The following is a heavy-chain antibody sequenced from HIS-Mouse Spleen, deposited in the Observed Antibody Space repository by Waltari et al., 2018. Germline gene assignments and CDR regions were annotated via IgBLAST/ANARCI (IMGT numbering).Heavy chain of an antibody. CDR2: INSDGSST. Sequence: EVQLVESGGGLVQPGGSLRLSWAAPGFPFGSYWMHWVRQAPGKGLVWVSRINSDGSSTSYADSVKGRFTISRDNAKNTLYLQMNSLRAEDTAVYYCARDLELDAFDIWGQGTMVTVSS. V-gene: IGHV3-74*01. J-gene: IGHJ3*02. CDR1: GFPFGSYW. CDR3: ARDLELDAFDI. D-gene: IGHD1-1*01.